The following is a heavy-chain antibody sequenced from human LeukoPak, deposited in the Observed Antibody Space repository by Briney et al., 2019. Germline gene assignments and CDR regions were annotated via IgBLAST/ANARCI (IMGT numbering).Heavy chain of an antibody. D-gene: IGHD5-18*01. V-gene: IGHV3-30-3*01. CDR3: AREDTAMVRGMDV. Sequence: GGSLRLSCAASGSTFSSYAMHWVRQAPGKGLEWVAAISYDGSNKYYADSVEGRFTISRDNSKNTLYLQMNSLRAEDTAVYYCAREDTAMVRGMDVWGQGTTVTVSS. CDR2: ISYDGSNK. CDR1: GSTFSSYA. J-gene: IGHJ6*02.